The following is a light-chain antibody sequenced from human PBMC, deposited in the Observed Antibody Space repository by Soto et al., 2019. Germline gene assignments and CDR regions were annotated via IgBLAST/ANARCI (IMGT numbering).Light chain of an antibody. J-gene: IGKJ5*01. Sequence: EIVWTQSPGTLSLSPGERATLSCRSSQSVSSSYLAWYQQKPGQAPRLLIYGASTRATGIPDRFSGGGSGTEFTLTISSLQSEDFVVYYCQQYNSWPPITFGQGTRLEIK. V-gene: IGKV3-15*01. CDR1: QSVSSSY. CDR3: QQYNSWPPIT. CDR2: GAS.